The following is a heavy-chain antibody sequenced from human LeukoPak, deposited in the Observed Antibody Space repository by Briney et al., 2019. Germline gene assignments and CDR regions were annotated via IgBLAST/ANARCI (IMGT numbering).Heavy chain of an antibody. D-gene: IGHD3-9*01. CDR1: GYSFTSYW. Sequence: GESLKISCKGSGYSFTSYWISWVRQMPGKGLEWMGRIDPSGSYTNYSPSFQGHVTISADKSISTAYLQWSSLKASDTAMYYCARYYDILTGPFDYWGQGTLVTVSS. J-gene: IGHJ4*02. CDR3: ARYYDILTGPFDY. V-gene: IGHV5-10-1*01. CDR2: IDPSGSYT.